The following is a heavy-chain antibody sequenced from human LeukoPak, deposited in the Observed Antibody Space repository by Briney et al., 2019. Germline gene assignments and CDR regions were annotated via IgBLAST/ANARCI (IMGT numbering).Heavy chain of an antibody. CDR1: GFTFSGFG. J-gene: IGHJ4*02. V-gene: IGHV3-30*18. CDR2: ISYDGDYK. CDR3: AKDRSIAAGGTVSEIDN. D-gene: IGHD6-13*01. Sequence: PGGSLRLSCAASGFTFSGFGMHGVRQAPGKGLDWVAVISYDGDYKYYADSVKGRFTISRDNSKNTVFLQMNSFRLEDTAVYYCAKDRSIAAGGTVSEIDNWGQGTLVTVSS.